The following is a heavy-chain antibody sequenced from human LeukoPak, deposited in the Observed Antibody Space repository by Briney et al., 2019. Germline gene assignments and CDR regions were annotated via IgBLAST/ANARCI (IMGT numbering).Heavy chain of an antibody. CDR1: GFTFSDYY. Sequence: PGGSLRLSCAASGFTFSDYYMSWIRQAPGKGLEWVSYISSSGSTIYYADSVKGRFTISRDNAKNSLYLQMDSLRAEDTAVYYCAKDGRSITIFGVVIIDWGQGTLVTVSS. D-gene: IGHD3-3*01. V-gene: IGHV3-11*04. CDR2: ISSSGSTI. CDR3: AKDGRSITIFGVVIID. J-gene: IGHJ4*02.